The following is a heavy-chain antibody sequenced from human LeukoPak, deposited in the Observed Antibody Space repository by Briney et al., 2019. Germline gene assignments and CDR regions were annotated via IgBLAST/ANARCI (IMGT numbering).Heavy chain of an antibody. CDR3: ARHLGGGIYFDY. D-gene: IGHD3-16*01. V-gene: IGHV4-59*08. CDR1: GASITGHY. J-gene: IGHJ4*02. CDR2: IYYSGTT. Sequence: SETLSLTCTVSGASITGHYWSWIRQPPGKGLEWIGFIYYSGTTNYNPSIKSRVTISVDTSKNQFPLTLSSVTAADTAVYYCARHLGGGIYFDYWGQGTLVTVSS.